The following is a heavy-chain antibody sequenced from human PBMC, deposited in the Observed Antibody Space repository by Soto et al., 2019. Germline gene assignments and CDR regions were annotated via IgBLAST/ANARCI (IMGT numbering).Heavy chain of an antibody. J-gene: IGHJ4*02. CDR3: ATRSPAFDY. CDR1: GYTFTSYG. Sequence: QVQLVQPGPEVKKPGASVKVSCKTSGYTFTSYGISWVRQVPGQGLEWMGWISTDKGKTNYAQKFQGRVTMTTDTSTSTAYMELRSLRSDDTAVYYCATRSPAFDYWGQGTLVTVSS. CDR2: ISTDKGKT. V-gene: IGHV1-18*01.